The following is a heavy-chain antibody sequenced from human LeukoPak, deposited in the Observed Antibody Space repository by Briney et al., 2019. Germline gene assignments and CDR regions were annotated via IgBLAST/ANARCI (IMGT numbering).Heavy chain of an antibody. V-gene: IGHV4-61*02. D-gene: IGHD6-13*01. J-gene: IGHJ5*02. CDR1: GGSISSGSYY. Sequence: SETLSLTCTVSGGSISSGSYYWSWIRQPAGKGLEWIGRIYTSGSTNYNPSLKSRVTISVDTSKNQLSVKLSSVTAADTAVYYCARDRGSSSWYNWFDPWGQGTLVTVSS. CDR2: IYTSGST. CDR3: ARDRGSSSWYNWFDP.